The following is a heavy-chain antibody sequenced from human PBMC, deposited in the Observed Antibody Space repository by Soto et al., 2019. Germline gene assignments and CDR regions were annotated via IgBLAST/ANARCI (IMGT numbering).Heavy chain of an antibody. V-gene: IGHV3-23*01. CDR1: GFTFSSYA. Sequence: HPGGSLRLSCGASGFTFSSYAMSWVRQAPGKGLEWVSAIGGSDGRPYYADSVKGRFAISRDNSKNTLFLQMSSLRAEDSAVYYCARVAPEYSSTPRRFDFWGQGTLVTVSS. CDR2: IGGSDGRP. J-gene: IGHJ4*02. CDR3: ARVAPEYSSTPRRFDF. D-gene: IGHD6-13*01.